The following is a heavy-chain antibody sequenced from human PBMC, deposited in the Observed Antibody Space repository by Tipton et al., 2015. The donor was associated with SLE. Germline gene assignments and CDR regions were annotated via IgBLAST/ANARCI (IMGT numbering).Heavy chain of an antibody. CDR1: GFTFSSYS. CDR2: ISSSSSYI. V-gene: IGHV3-21*01. Sequence: SLRFSCAASGFTFSSYSMNWVRQAPGKGLEWVSSISSSSSYIYYADSVKGRFTISRDNAKNSLYLQMNSLRAEDTAVYYCARDYGITFGRELSRVGFDYWGQGTLVTVSS. CDR3: ARDYGITFGRELSRVGFDY. D-gene: IGHD3-16*01. J-gene: IGHJ4*02.